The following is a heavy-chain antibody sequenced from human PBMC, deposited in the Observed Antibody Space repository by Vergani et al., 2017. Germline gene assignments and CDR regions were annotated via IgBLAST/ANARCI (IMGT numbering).Heavy chain of an antibody. D-gene: IGHD2/OR15-2a*01. Sequence: QVALKESGPVLVKPTETLTLTCTVSGFSLSDGRMGVSWIRQSPGKALEWLAHIFSNDEKSYSTSLKSRLTISKDTSKSQVVLTMTNMDPVDTATYYCAQTMVLQADYWGQGTLVTVSS. J-gene: IGHJ4*02. CDR1: GFSLSDGRMG. V-gene: IGHV2-26*01. CDR3: AQTMVLQADY. CDR2: IFSNDEK.